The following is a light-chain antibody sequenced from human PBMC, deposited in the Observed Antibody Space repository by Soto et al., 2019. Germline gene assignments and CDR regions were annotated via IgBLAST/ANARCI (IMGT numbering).Light chain of an antibody. CDR1: SSDVGGYNY. J-gene: IGLJ3*02. V-gene: IGLV2-14*01. CDR3: SSYTTISTLEV. Sequence: QSALTQPASVSGSPGQSITISCTGTSSDVGGYNYASWYQQHPDKAPKLMIYEVSNRPSGVSNRFSGSKSGNTASLTISGLQDEDEDDYYCSSYTTISTLEVFGGGTKVTVL. CDR2: EVS.